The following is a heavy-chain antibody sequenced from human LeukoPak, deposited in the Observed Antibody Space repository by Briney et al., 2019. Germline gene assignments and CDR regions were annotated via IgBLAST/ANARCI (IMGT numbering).Heavy chain of an antibody. Sequence: PGGSLRLSCAASGFTFSSYAMSWVRQAPGKGLEWVSAISGSGGSTYYADSVKGRFTISRDNSKNTLYLQMNSLRAEDTAVYYCAKDGGRWLENNWFDPWGQGTLVTVSS. J-gene: IGHJ5*02. V-gene: IGHV3-23*01. CDR3: AKDGGRWLENNWFDP. D-gene: IGHD6-19*01. CDR1: GFTFSSYA. CDR2: ISGSGGST.